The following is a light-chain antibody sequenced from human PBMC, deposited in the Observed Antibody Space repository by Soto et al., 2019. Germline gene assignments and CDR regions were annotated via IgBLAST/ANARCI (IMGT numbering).Light chain of an antibody. Sequence: EIVMTQSPDTLSVSPGERATLTCRASQSVSSNLAWYQQKPGQAPRLLIYAASPRATGITARFSGSGSGTEFTITISSLQSEEFAVYYCQQYNNWYTFGQGTKLEIK. CDR2: AAS. V-gene: IGKV3-15*01. J-gene: IGKJ2*01. CDR3: QQYNNWYT. CDR1: QSVSSN.